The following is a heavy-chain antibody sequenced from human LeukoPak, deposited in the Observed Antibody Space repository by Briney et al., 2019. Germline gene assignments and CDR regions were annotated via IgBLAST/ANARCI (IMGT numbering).Heavy chain of an antibody. CDR2: IYFTGAA. Sequence: PSETLSLTCTVSIGSINNGDYYWSWIRQSPGKGLEWIGYIYFTGAAYYNPSLKSRVLISVNTSANQFSLKVTSMTAADTAVYYCSSGWYYGMDVWGQGTTVTVSS. D-gene: IGHD6-19*01. CDR3: SSGWYYGMDV. V-gene: IGHV4-30-4*01. CDR1: IGSINNGDYY. J-gene: IGHJ6*02.